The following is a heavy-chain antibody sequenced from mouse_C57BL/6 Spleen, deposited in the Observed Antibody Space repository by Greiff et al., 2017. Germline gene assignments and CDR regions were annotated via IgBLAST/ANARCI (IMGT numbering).Heavy chain of an antibody. CDR2: ISSGSSTI. CDR1: GFTFSDYG. Sequence: EVQLVESGGGLVKPGGSLKLSCAASGFTFSDYGMHWVRQAPEKGLEWVAYISSGSSTIYYADTVKGRFTISRDNAKNTLFLQMTSLRSEDTAMYYCARGYGSRWYWYFEVWGTGTTVTVAS. D-gene: IGHD1-1*01. V-gene: IGHV5-17*01. J-gene: IGHJ1*03. CDR3: ARGYGSRWYWYFEV.